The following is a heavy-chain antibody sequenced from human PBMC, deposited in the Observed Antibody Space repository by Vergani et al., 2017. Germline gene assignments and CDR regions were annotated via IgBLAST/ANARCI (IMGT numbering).Heavy chain of an antibody. J-gene: IGHJ4*02. Sequence: EVQLVESGGGLVQPGRSLRLSCAASGFTFDDYAMHWVRQAPGKGLEWVSGISWNSGSIGYADSVKGRFTISRDNAKNSLYLQMNSLRAEDTALYYCAKDKGVGSYGGRVAFDYWGQGTLVTVSS. CDR1: GFTFDDYA. CDR2: ISWNSGSI. CDR3: AKDKGVGSYGGRVAFDY. D-gene: IGHD5-18*01. V-gene: IGHV3-9*01.